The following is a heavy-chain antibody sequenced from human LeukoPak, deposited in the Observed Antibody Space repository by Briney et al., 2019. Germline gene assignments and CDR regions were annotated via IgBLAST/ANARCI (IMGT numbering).Heavy chain of an antibody. D-gene: IGHD3-10*01. V-gene: IGHV3-23*01. Sequence: GGSLRLSCAVSGFTFSSYAMSWVRQAPGKGLEWVSVISGGSGGSTYYADSVKGRFTISRDNSKNTLYLQMNSLRAEDTAVYYCAKPRATEGYFDYWGQGTLVTVSS. J-gene: IGHJ4*02. CDR2: ISGGSGGST. CDR3: AKPRATEGYFDY. CDR1: GFTFSSYA.